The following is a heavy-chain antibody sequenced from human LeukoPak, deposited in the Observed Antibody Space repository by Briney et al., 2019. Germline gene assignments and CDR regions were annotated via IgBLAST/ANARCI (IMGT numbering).Heavy chain of an antibody. CDR3: ARDRIVTYYYYGMDV. J-gene: IGHJ6*02. Sequence: GGSLRLSCAASGFTFSSYEMNWVRQAPGKGLEWVSYISSSGSTIYYADSVKGRFTISRDNAKNALYVQMNSLRAEDAAVYYCARDRIVTYYYYGMDVWGQGTTVTVSS. V-gene: IGHV3-48*03. D-gene: IGHD1-26*01. CDR1: GFTFSSYE. CDR2: ISSSGSTI.